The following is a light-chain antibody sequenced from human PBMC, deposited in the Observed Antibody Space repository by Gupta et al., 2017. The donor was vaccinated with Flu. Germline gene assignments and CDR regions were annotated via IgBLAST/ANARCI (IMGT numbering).Light chain of an antibody. CDR1: QSISSTY. Sequence: EIVLTQSPGSLSLSPGERATLSCRASQSISSTYLAWYQQKPGQAPRLLIYGAPSRATGLPDRFSGSGSGTDFSLTISRLEPEDFAVYCCQQYGSSPSTFGPGTKVEIK. J-gene: IGKJ3*01. CDR2: GAP. CDR3: QQYGSSPST. V-gene: IGKV3-20*01.